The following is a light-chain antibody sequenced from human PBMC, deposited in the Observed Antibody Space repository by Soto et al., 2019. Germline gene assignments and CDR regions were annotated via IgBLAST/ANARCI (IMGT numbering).Light chain of an antibody. CDR3: QQRRVWPLT. J-gene: IGKJ4*01. Sequence: VLTQSPAILSLSQGERATLSCRASQSVNNYLAWYQQRPGQAPRLLIYDSSNRATGIPARFSASGSGTDFTLTISSLEFEDFAVSYCQQRRVWPLTFGGGTKVEI. CDR1: QSVNNY. V-gene: IGKV3-11*01. CDR2: DSS.